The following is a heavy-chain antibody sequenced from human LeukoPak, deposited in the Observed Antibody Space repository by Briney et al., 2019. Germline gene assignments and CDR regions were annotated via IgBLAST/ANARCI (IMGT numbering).Heavy chain of an antibody. V-gene: IGHV3-11*04. J-gene: IGHJ4*02. CDR1: GFTFSDYY. D-gene: IGHD3-9*01. CDR3: ARDGAYFDWLLSEFDY. Sequence: GGSLRLSCAASGFTFSDYYMSWIRQAPGKGLEWISYISSSGDTIFYADSVKGRFTISRDNAKNSLYLQMNSLRAEDTAVYYCARDGAYFDWLLSEFDYWGQGTLVTVSS. CDR2: ISSSGDTI.